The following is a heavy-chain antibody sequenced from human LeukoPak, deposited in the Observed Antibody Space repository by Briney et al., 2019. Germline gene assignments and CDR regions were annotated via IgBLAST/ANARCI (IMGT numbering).Heavy chain of an antibody. D-gene: IGHD5-18*01. J-gene: IGHJ4*02. CDR1: GGTFSSYA. CDR3: ARDPGYSYGYVFDY. V-gene: IGHV1-69*04. CDR2: IIPILGIA. Sequence: RASVKVSCKASGGTFSSYAISWVRQAPGQGLEWMGRIIPILGIANYAQKFQGRVTITADKSTSTAYMELSSLRSEDTAVYYCARDPGYSYGYVFDYWGQGTLVTVSS.